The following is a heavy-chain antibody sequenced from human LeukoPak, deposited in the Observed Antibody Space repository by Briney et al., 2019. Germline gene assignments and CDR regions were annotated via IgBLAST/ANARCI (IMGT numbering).Heavy chain of an antibody. CDR3: ARSIQLWLKSNWFDP. CDR1: GGSFSGYY. J-gene: IGHJ5*01. Sequence: SETLSLTCAVYGGSFSGYYWSWIRQPPGKGLEWIGEINHSGSTNYNPSLKSRVTISVDTSKNQFSLKLSSVTAADTAVYYCARSIQLWLKSNWFDPWGQGTTVTVSS. D-gene: IGHD5-18*01. CDR2: INHSGST. V-gene: IGHV4-34*01.